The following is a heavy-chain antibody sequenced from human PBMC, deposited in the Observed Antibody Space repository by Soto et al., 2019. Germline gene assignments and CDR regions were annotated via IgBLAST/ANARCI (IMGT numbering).Heavy chain of an antibody. CDR2: ISYDGTNK. J-gene: IGHJ4*02. CDR3: GRDWDISGWYWVAY. CDR1: GFTFSNFG. V-gene: IGHV3-30*03. Sequence: GGSLRLSCAAAGFTFSNFGMHWVRQAPGKGLEWVAVISYDGTNKFYADSVRGRFTISRDNSKNTVYLQMNSLRAEDTAVYYCGRDWDISGWYWVAYWGQGTLVTVSS. D-gene: IGHD6-19*01.